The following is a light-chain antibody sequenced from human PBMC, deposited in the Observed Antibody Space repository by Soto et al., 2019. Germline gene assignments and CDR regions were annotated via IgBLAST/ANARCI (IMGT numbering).Light chain of an antibody. Sequence: EIVLTQSPATLSLSPLEIGTVSVTASQSVSSYLAWYQQKPGQAPRLLIYGASTRATGIPARFSGSGSGTEFTLTISSLQSEDFAVYFCQQYNNWPPITFGQGTRLEIK. J-gene: IGKJ5*01. CDR2: GAS. V-gene: IGKV3-15*01. CDR3: QQYNNWPPIT. CDR1: QSVSSY.